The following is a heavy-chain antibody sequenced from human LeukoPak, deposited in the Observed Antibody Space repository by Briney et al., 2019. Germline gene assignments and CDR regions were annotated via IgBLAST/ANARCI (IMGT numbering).Heavy chain of an antibody. D-gene: IGHD6-13*01. Sequence: GGSLRLSCAGSGFIFSSYSMSWVRQAPGKGLEWVSAISGSGGSTYYADSVKGRFTISRDNSKNTLYLQMNSLRAEDTAVYYCARVGGLGSSWPTYNWFDPWGQGTLVTVSS. CDR2: ISGSGGST. CDR3: ARVGGLGSSWPTYNWFDP. V-gene: IGHV3-23*01. J-gene: IGHJ5*02. CDR1: GFIFSSYS.